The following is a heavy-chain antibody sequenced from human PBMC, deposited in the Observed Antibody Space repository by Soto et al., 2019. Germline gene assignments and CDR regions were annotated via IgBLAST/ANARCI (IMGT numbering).Heavy chain of an antibody. V-gene: IGHV3-30*18. CDR3: AKDFDSSWYYFDY. CDR1: GFTFSSYG. D-gene: IGHD6-13*01. Sequence: GSLRLSCAASGFTFSSYGMHWVRQAPGKGLEWVAVISYDGSNKYYADSVKGRFTIPRDNSKNTLYLQMNSLRAEDTAVYYCAKDFDSSWYYFDYWGQGTLVTVSS. J-gene: IGHJ4*02. CDR2: ISYDGSNK.